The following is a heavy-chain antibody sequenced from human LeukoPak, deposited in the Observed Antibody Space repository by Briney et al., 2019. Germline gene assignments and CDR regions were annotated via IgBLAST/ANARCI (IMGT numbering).Heavy chain of an antibody. V-gene: IGHV3-23*01. D-gene: IGHD3-22*01. CDR2: ISGTGGST. J-gene: IGHJ4*02. Sequence: PGGSLRLSCAVFGSGFPFSKAWMSWVRQAPGKGLQWVSAISGTGGSTWYADSVKGRVTISRDNSKNTLYLQMNSLRAEDTAVYYCAKDSYDSSGTRYDYWGQGTLVTVSS. CDR3: AKDSYDSSGTRYDY. CDR1: GFPFSKAW.